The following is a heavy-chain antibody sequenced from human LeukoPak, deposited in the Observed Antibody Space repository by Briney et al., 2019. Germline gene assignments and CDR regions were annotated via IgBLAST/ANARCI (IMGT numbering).Heavy chain of an antibody. V-gene: IGHV4-4*07. CDR1: GGSISSYY. CDR2: IYTSGST. D-gene: IGHD2-2*01. J-gene: IGHJ6*02. Sequence: SETLSLTCTVSGGSISSYYWSWIRQPAGKGLEWIGRIYTSGSTNYNPSLKSRVTMSVDTSKNQFSLKLSSVTAADTAVYYCARGDCSSTSCYNGGYYYYGMDVWGQGTTVTVSS. CDR3: ARGDCSSTSCYNGGYYYYGMDV.